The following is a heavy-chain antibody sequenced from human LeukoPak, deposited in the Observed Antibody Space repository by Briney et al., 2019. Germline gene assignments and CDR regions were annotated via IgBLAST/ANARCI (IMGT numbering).Heavy chain of an antibody. CDR2: IYAGGRS. D-gene: IGHD6-19*01. Sequence: SETLSLTCTVSNVSISSGSHHWNWIRQPAGKGLEWIGRIYAGGRSNYNPSLRSRVTISVDTSKNQFSLRLSSVTATDTGVYYCASDHSGWLGLGYWGQGTLVSVSS. J-gene: IGHJ4*02. CDR3: ASDHSGWLGLGY. CDR1: NVSISSGSHH. V-gene: IGHV4-61*02.